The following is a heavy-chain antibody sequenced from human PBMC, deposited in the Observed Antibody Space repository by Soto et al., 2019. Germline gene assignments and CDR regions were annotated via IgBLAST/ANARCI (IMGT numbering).Heavy chain of an antibody. CDR2: IYYSGNT. Sequence: QVRLQEWGPGLVKPSQTLSLKCSVSGGSITTGGRYWSWIRQLPGKGLEWIGDIYYSGNTYYNASLKSRVTISVEAAKNQFSLKLSSVTAEDTAVYYCDKDLVFTGGDGFDIWGQGRLVTVSS. V-gene: IGHV4-31*02. CDR3: DKDLVFTGGDGFDI. J-gene: IGHJ3*02. D-gene: IGHD1-1*01. CDR1: GGSITTGGRY.